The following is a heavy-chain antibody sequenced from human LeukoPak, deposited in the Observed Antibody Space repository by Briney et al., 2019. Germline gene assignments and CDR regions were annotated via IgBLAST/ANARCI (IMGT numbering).Heavy chain of an antibody. CDR2: IYPGDSDT. V-gene: IGHV5-51*01. CDR1: GYRFTSYW. Sequence: GESLQISCKGSGYRFTSYWIGWVRQMPGKGLEWMGIIYPGDSDTRYSPPFQGQVTISADKSISTAYLQWSSLKASDTAMYYCARPIDGYNLGFDYWGQGTLVTVSS. D-gene: IGHD5-24*01. CDR3: ARPIDGYNLGFDY. J-gene: IGHJ4*02.